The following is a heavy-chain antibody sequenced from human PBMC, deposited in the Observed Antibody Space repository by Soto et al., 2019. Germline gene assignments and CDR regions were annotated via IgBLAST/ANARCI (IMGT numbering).Heavy chain of an antibody. Sequence: QLQRQESGPGLVKPSETLSLTCTVSGGSISSSSYYWGWIRQPPGKGLEWIGSIYYSGSTYYNPSLKSRVTISVDTSKNQFSLKLSSVTAADTAVYYCARRTTFYFDYWGQGTLVTVSS. CDR3: ARRTTFYFDY. CDR2: IYYSGST. CDR1: GGSISSSSYY. V-gene: IGHV4-39*01. D-gene: IGHD1-7*01. J-gene: IGHJ4*02.